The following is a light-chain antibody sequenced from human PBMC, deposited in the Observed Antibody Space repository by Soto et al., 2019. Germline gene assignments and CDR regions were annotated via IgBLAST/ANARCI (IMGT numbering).Light chain of an antibody. CDR2: DAS. CDR3: LQDNNLPYT. Sequence: DIQMTQSPSSLSASIGDRVTFTCQASQDIGTFLNWFHQKPGEAPKLLVYDASNLEAGVPSRFTGGGSGTNFTFTISSLQPEDVATYFCLQDNNLPYTFGRGTKIEIK. CDR1: QDIGTF. V-gene: IGKV1-33*01. J-gene: IGKJ2*01.